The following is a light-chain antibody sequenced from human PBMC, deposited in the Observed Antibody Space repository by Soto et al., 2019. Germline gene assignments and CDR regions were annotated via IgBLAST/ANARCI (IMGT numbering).Light chain of an antibody. CDR3: QQYETLPWT. J-gene: IGKJ1*01. CDR1: QTITSW. V-gene: IGKV1-5*01. Sequence: DIQMSQSPSTLSASVGDRVTITCRASQTITSWLAWYQQKPGKAPNLLIYDASSLESGVPSRFSGSGSGTEFTLTISSLQPDDFATYYCQQYETLPWTFGQGTKVEI. CDR2: DAS.